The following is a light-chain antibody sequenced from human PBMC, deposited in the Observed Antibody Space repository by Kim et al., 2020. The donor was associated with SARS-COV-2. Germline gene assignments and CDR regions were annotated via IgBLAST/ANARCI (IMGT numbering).Light chain of an antibody. V-gene: IGLV3-19*01. CDR2: GKN. Sequence: SSELTQDPAVSVALGQTVRITCQGDSLRSYYASWYPQKPGQAPVLVIYGKNNRPSGIPDRSSGSSSGNTAPLTITGAQAEDEADYYCNSRDSSGNVVFGG. CDR1: SLRSYY. J-gene: IGLJ2*01. CDR3: NSRDSSGNVV.